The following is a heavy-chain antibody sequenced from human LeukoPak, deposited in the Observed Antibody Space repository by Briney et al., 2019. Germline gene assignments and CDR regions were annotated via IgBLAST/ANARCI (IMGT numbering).Heavy chain of an antibody. CDR3: ARADGELSTYYYYGMDV. Sequence: ASVKVSCKASGYTFTGYYMHWVRQAPGQGLEWMGWINPNSGGTNYAQKLQGRVTMTTDTSTSTAYMELRSLRSDDTAVYYCARADGELSTYYYYGMDVWGQGTTVTVSS. J-gene: IGHJ6*02. D-gene: IGHD3-10*01. CDR2: INPNSGGT. CDR1: GYTFTGYY. V-gene: IGHV1-2*02.